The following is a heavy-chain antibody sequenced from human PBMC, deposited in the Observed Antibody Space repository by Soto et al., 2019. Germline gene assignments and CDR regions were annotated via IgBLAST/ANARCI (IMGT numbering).Heavy chain of an antibody. Sequence: SETLSLTCTVNGGSFSGFYWSWIRQPPGKGLEWIGEIHHSGSTNFNPSLKSRVSISVDAVPSKNQFSPRLSSVTAADSAVYYCARGGCNTPWYLAYWGQGTLVTVSS. CDR1: GGSFSGFY. J-gene: IGHJ4*02. D-gene: IGHD6-13*01. CDR3: ARGGCNTPWYLAY. V-gene: IGHV4-34*01. CDR2: IHHSGST.